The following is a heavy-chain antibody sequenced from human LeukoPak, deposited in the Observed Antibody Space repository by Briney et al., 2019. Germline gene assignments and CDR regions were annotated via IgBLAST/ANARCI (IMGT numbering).Heavy chain of an antibody. CDR3: ARDRDSSGWFDY. D-gene: IGHD6-19*01. J-gene: IGHJ4*02. CDR1: GGPISGCY. CDR2: IYYSVSA. Sequence: PSDTLSLTCTVSGGPISGCYWGWIRQPPGKGLECIGYIYYSVSANYNPSLKSRVTMSVDMSKNEFSLKLSSGTAADTVFYYCARDRDSSGWFDYGGQGALVSVS. V-gene: IGHV4-59*01.